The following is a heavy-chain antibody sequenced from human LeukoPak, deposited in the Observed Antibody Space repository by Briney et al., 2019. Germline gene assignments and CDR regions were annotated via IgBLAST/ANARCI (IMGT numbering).Heavy chain of an antibody. CDR2: ISGGSRTT. D-gene: IGHD4-17*01. CDR3: ARAVTTVTLFDL. Sequence: GGSLRLSCAASGFTFSDYYMGWIRQAPGKGLEWISYISGGSRTTYYADSVKGRLTISRDNANNLLYLQMNSLTAEDTAVYYCARAVTTVTLFDLWGQGTLVTISS. J-gene: IGHJ4*02. CDR1: GFTFSDYY. V-gene: IGHV3-11*04.